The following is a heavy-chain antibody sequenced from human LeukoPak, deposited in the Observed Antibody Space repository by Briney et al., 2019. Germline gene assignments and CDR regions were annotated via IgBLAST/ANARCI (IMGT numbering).Heavy chain of an antibody. Sequence: GGSLRLSCAASGFTFSSYAMHWVRQAPGKGLEWVAVISYDGSNKYYADSVKGRFTISRDNSKNTLYLQMNSLRAEDTAVYYCARVSPARYYYDSSGYYGGFDYWGQGTLVTVSS. CDR2: ISYDGSNK. D-gene: IGHD3-22*01. CDR3: ARVSPARYYYDSSGYYGGFDY. V-gene: IGHV3-30-3*01. J-gene: IGHJ4*02. CDR1: GFTFSSYA.